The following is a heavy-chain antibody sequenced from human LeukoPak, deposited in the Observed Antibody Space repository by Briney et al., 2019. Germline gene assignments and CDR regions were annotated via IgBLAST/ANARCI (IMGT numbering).Heavy chain of an antibody. V-gene: IGHV1-69*05. J-gene: IGHJ3*02. D-gene: IGHD3-22*01. CDR1: GGTFSSYA. CDR2: IIPIFGTA. Sequence: GASVKVSCKASGGTFSSYAISWVRQAPGQGLEWMGRIIPIFGTANYAQKFRGRVTITTDESMSTAYMELSSLRSEDTAVYYCARDLRDYYDSSGPEDAFDIWGQGTMVTVSS. CDR3: ARDLRDYYDSSGPEDAFDI.